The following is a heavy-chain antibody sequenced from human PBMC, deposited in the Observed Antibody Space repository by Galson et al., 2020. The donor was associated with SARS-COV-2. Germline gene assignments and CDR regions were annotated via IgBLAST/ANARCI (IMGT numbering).Heavy chain of an antibody. CDR1: GFTVSSNY. D-gene: IGHD2-2*02. J-gene: IGHJ6*03. CDR3: ARESRPAAIPFPQGDYMDV. CDR2: IYSGGST. V-gene: IGHV3-53*01. Sequence: GGSLRLSCAASGFTVSSNYMSWVRQAPGKGLEWVSVIYSGGSTYYADSVKGRFTISRDNSKNTLYLQMNSLRAEDTAVYYCARESRPAAIPFPQGDYMDVWGKGTTVTVSS.